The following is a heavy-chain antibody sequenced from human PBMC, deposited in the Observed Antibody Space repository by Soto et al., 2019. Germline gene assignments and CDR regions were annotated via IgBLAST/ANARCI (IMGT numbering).Heavy chain of an antibody. Sequence: VQLVESGGGVVQPGRSLRLSCAASGFTFSDYAMHWVRQATGKGLEWVAVVSHDGRNTHYADSVKGRFTISRDSSENTVSLEMPGLRAEDTAVYYCAKGGRQWLVTSDFNYWGQGALVTVSS. CDR3: AKGGRQWLVTSDFNY. CDR1: GFTFSDYA. J-gene: IGHJ4*02. V-gene: IGHV3-30*18. CDR2: VSHDGRNT. D-gene: IGHD6-19*01.